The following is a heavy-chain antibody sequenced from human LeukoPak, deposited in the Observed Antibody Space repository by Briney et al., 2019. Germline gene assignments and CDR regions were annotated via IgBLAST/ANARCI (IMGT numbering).Heavy chain of an antibody. CDR3: ARQYEYIIDY. J-gene: IGHJ4*02. CDR1: GGSISSSSYY. Sequence: SETLSLTCTVAGGSISSSSYYWGWNRQPPGKGLEWIGSIYYSGSTYYNPSLKSRVTISVDTSKNQFSLKLSSVTAADTAVYYCARQYEYIIDYWGQGTLVTVSS. D-gene: IGHD6-6*01. CDR2: IYYSGST. V-gene: IGHV4-39*01.